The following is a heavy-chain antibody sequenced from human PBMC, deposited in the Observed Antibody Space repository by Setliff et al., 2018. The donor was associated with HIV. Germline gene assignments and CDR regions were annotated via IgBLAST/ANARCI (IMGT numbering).Heavy chain of an antibody. V-gene: IGHV4-59*01. D-gene: IGHD3-22*01. J-gene: IGHJ6*03. CDR3: ARARTPYYYDSSAYYLNYYYMDV. CDR1: GGSISSSY. CDR2: IYYSGST. Sequence: SETLSLTCTVSGGSISSSYWSWIRQPPGKGLEWIGYIYYSGSTNYNPSIKSRVTISVDTSKNQFSLKLSSVTAADTAVYYCARARTPYYYDSSAYYLNYYYMDVWGKGTTVTVSS.